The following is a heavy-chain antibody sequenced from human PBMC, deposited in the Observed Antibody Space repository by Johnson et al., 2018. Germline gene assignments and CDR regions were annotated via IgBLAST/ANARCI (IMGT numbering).Heavy chain of an antibody. CDR3: AREPSYDYYYYYGMDV. D-gene: IGHD5-18*01. V-gene: IGHV3-48*01. CDR2: ISSSSSTI. J-gene: IGHJ6*02. CDR1: GFTFSSYS. Sequence: VQLVESEGGLVQPGGSLRLSCAASGFTFSSYSMNWVRQAPGKGLEWVSYISSSSSTIYYADSVKGRFTISRDNAKNSLYLQMNSLRAEDTAVYYCAREPSYDYYYYYGMDVWGQGTTVTVSS.